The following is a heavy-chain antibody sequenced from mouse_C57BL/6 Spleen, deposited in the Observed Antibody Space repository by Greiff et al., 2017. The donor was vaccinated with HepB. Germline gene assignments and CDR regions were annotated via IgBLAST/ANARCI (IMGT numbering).Heavy chain of an antibody. CDR3: ARHLLLRGSYAMDY. J-gene: IGHJ4*01. CDR2: IWSDGST. Sequence: VQGVESGPGLVAPSQSLSITCTVSGFSLTSYGVHWVRQPPGKGLEWLVVIWSDGSTTYNSALKSRLSISKDNSKSQVFLKMNSLQTDDTAMYYCARHLLLRGSYAMDYWGQGTSVTVSS. V-gene: IGHV2-6-1*01. D-gene: IGHD1-1*01. CDR1: GFSLTSYG.